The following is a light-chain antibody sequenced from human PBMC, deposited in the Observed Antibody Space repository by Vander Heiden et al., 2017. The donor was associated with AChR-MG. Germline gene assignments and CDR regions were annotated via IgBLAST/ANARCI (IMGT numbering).Light chain of an antibody. Sequence: SPELTQPPPLPVPPGQTARITCSGDALPRQYAYWYQQKPGQAPVLVIYKDSERPSGIPERFSGSSSGKTVTLTISRVQAEDEADYYCQSADSSGTYGVFGGGTKLTVL. V-gene: IGLV3-25*03. CDR2: KDS. J-gene: IGLJ2*01. CDR3: QSADSSGTYGV. CDR1: ALPRQY.